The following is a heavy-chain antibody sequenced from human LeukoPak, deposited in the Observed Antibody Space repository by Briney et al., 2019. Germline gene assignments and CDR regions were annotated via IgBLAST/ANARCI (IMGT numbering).Heavy chain of an antibody. D-gene: IGHD2-21*02. Sequence: PSETLSLTCAVYGGSFSGYYWSWIRQPPGKGLEWIGEINHSGSTNYNPSLKSRVTISVDTSKNQFSLKLSSVTAADTAVYYCARGNKHIVVVTAIRPYYYYYGMDVWGQGTTVTVSS. CDR2: INHSGST. CDR3: ARGNKHIVVVTAIRPYYYYYGMDV. CDR1: GGSFSGYY. J-gene: IGHJ6*02. V-gene: IGHV4-34*01.